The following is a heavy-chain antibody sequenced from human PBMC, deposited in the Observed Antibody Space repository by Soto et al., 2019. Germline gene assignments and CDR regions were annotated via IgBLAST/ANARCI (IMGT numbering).Heavy chain of an antibody. CDR2: IYPGDSDT. Sequence: GESLKISCKGSGYSFTSYWIGWVRQMPGKGLEWMGIIYPGDSDTRYSPSFQGQVTISADKSISTAYPQWSSLKASDTAMYYCARGGYCSSTSCPGFDYWGQGTLVTVSS. D-gene: IGHD2-2*03. CDR3: ARGGYCSSTSCPGFDY. V-gene: IGHV5-51*01. CDR1: GYSFTSYW. J-gene: IGHJ4*02.